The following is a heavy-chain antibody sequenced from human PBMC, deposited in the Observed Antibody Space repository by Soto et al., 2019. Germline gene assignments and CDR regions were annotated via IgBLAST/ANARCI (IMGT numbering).Heavy chain of an antibody. V-gene: IGHV5-51*01. CDR2: IYPGDSDT. Sequence: PGESLKISCKGSGYSFTSYWIVWVRQMPGKGLEWMGIIYPGDSDTRYSPSFQGQVTISADKSISTAYLQWSSLKASDTAMYYCARQYYDFWSGYYKGYMDVWGQGTTVTVSS. D-gene: IGHD3-3*01. J-gene: IGHJ6*03. CDR3: ARQYYDFWSGYYKGYMDV. CDR1: GYSFTSYW.